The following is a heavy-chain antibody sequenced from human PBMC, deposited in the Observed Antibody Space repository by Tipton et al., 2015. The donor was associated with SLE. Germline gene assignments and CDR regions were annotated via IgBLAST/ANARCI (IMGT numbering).Heavy chain of an antibody. CDR3: ARANIGLVSAPDC. J-gene: IGHJ4*02. CDR2: MNPDSGDT. Sequence: QSGAEVKKPGASVKVSCRASANTFSRYDVNWVRQATGQGLEWMGWMNPDSGDTDYAQKFQGRLTVTWNTSIGTAYMELNSLRSDATVVYYCARANIGLVSAPDCWGPGSLDAVSS. D-gene: IGHD3-16*01. V-gene: IGHV1-8*01. CDR1: ANTFSRYD.